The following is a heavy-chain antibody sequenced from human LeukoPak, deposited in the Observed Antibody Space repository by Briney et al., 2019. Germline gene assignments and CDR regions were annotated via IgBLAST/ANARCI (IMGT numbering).Heavy chain of an antibody. CDR2: ISGSGGST. Sequence: GGSLRLSCVASGFSFTTHAMGWVRQAPGKGPEWVSHISGSGGSTKYSGSVKGRFTISRDNSKNTLYLQMNSLRAEDTAVYYCAVQLLDYWGQGTLVTVSS. CDR1: GFSFTTHA. J-gene: IGHJ4*02. CDR3: AVQLLDY. D-gene: IGHD5-18*01. V-gene: IGHV3-23*01.